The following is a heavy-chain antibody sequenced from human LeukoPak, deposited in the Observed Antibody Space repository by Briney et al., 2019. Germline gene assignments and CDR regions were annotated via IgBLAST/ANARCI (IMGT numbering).Heavy chain of an antibody. CDR1: GGSFSGYY. CDR2: IYYSGST. J-gene: IGHJ4*02. CDR3: ARYSGSLNYFDY. Sequence: SETLSLTCAVYGGSFSGYYWSWIRQPPGKGLEWIGYIYYSGSTYYNPSLKSRVTISVDTSKDQFSLKLSSVTAADTAVYYCARYSGSLNYFDYWGQGTLVTVSS. V-gene: IGHV4-34*09. D-gene: IGHD1-26*01.